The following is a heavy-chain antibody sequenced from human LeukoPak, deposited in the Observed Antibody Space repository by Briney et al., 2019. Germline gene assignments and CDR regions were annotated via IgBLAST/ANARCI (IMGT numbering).Heavy chain of an antibody. Sequence: ASVKVSCKASGYTFTSYAMNWVRQAPGQGLEWMGWINTNTGNPTYAQGFTGRFVFSLDTSVSTAYLQISSLKAEDTAVYYCARVPSILYYDFWSGLDYWGQGTLVTVSS. V-gene: IGHV7-4-1*02. CDR2: INTNTGNP. D-gene: IGHD3-3*01. J-gene: IGHJ4*02. CDR1: GYTFTSYA. CDR3: ARVPSILYYDFWSGLDY.